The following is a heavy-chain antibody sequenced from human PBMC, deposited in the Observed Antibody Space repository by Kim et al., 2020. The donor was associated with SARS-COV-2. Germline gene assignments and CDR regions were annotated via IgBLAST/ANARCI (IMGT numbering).Heavy chain of an antibody. CDR3: ARRDSLGTSPGPFDS. CDR2: ISYHGENK. D-gene: IGHD1-7*01. CDR1: RVTFSTYA. Sequence: GGSLRLSCVGSRVTFSTYAMNWVRQAPGRGLEWLAIISYHGENKFYADSVEGRFTISRDNAKNTLYLQMNSLRTEDTALYYCARRDSLGTSPGPFDSWGQGTLVTVSS. J-gene: IGHJ4*02. V-gene: IGHV3-30*04.